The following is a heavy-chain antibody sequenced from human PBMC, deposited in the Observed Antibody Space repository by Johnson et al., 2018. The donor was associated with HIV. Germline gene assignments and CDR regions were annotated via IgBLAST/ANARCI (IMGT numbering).Heavy chain of an antibody. CDR2: MRYDGSNK. D-gene: IGHD1-26*01. CDR3: AKGFRVGATDAFDI. Sequence: QVQLVESGGGVVQPGGSLRLSCAASGFSFSSYGMHWVRQAPGKGLEWVAFMRYDGSNKYYSDSVKGRFTISRDNSKNPLYLQMNSLGAEDTAVYRCAKGFRVGATDAFDIWGQGTMVTVSS. J-gene: IGHJ3*02. V-gene: IGHV3-30*02. CDR1: GFSFSSYG.